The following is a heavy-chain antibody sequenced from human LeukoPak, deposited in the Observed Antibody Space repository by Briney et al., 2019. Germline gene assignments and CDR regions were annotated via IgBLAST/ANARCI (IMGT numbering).Heavy chain of an antibody. CDR3: ARNRRDGYNLFDY. V-gene: IGHV4-59*01. Sequence: SETLSLTCTVSGGSISSYYWSWIRRPPGKGLEWIGYIYYSGSTNYNPSLKSRVTISVDTSKNQFSLKLSSVTAADTAVYYCARNRRDGYNLFDYWGQGTLVTVSS. D-gene: IGHD5-24*01. CDR2: IYYSGST. J-gene: IGHJ4*02. CDR1: GGSISSYY.